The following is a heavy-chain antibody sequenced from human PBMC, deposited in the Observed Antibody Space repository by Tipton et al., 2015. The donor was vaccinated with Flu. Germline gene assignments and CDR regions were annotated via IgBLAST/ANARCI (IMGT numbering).Heavy chain of an antibody. D-gene: IGHD5-24*01. J-gene: IGHJ3*02. CDR3: ARDRVGDGYNLGDAFDI. V-gene: IGHV4-59*01. Sequence: LRLSCTVSGGSISSYYWSWIRQPPGKGLEWIGYIYYSGSTNYNPSLKSRVTISVDTSKNQFSLKLSSVTAADTAVYYCARDRVGDGYNLGDAFDIWGQGTMVTVSS. CDR1: GGSISSYY. CDR2: IYYSGST.